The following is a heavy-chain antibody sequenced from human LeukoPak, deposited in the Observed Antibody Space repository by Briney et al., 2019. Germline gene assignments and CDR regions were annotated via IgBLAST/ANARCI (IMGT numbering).Heavy chain of an antibody. J-gene: IGHJ4*02. CDR1: GFTFSSYW. CDR3: AKDMGKYGDYATVDY. CDR2: IKQDGSEK. D-gene: IGHD4-17*01. V-gene: IGHV3-7*03. Sequence: PGGSLRLSCAASGFTFSSYWMSWVRQAPGKGLEWVANIKQDGSEKYYVDSVKGRFTISRDNAKNSLYLQMNSLRAEDTALYYCAKDMGKYGDYATVDYWGQGTPVTVSS.